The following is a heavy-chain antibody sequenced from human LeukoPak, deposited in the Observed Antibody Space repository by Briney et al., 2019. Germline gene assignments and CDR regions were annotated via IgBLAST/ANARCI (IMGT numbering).Heavy chain of an antibody. J-gene: IGHJ5*02. D-gene: IGHD6-13*01. CDR3: ARGRGARSSRWYNWFDP. V-gene: IGHV4-34*01. CDR1: GGSFSAYY. CDR2: INHSGST. Sequence: SETLSLTCAVYGGSFSAYYWSWIRLPPGKGLEWIGEINHSGSTNYNPSLKSRVTISIDTSKNQFSLEMSSVTAADTAVYYCARGRGARSSRWYNWFDPWGQGTLVTVSS.